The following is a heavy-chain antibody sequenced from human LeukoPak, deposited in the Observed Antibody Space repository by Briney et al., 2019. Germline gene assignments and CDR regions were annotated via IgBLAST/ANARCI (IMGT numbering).Heavy chain of an antibody. CDR3: ARAVNSVTPASPFIAVAGTSDY. CDR2: ISSSGSTI. Sequence: PGGSLRLSCAASGFTFSSYEMNWVRQAPGKGLEWVSYISSSGSTIYYADSVKGRFTISRDNAKNSLYLQMNSLRAEDTAVYYCARAVNSVTPASPFIAVAGTSDYWGQGTLVTVSS. D-gene: IGHD6-19*01. CDR1: GFTFSSYE. V-gene: IGHV3-48*03. J-gene: IGHJ4*02.